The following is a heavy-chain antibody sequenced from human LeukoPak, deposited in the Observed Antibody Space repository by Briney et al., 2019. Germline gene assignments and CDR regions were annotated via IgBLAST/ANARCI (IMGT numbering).Heavy chain of an antibody. CDR2: IYHSGST. J-gene: IGHJ3*02. CDR1: GYSISSGYY. V-gene: IGHV4-38-2*02. CDR3: ARHYHYYDSSGYYDAFDI. D-gene: IGHD3-22*01. Sequence: SETLSLTCTVSGYSISSGYYWGWIRQPPGKGLEWIGSIYHSGSTYYNPSLKSRVTISVDTSKNQFSLKLSSVTAADTAVYYCARHYHYYDSSGYYDAFDIWGQGTMVTVSS.